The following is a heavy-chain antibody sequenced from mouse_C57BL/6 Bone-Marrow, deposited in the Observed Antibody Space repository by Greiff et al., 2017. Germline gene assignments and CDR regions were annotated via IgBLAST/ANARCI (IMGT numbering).Heavy chain of an antibody. J-gene: IGHJ3*01. V-gene: IGHV14-4*01. CDR1: GFNIKDDY. CDR3: TTNVWFAY. Sequence: EVQLVESGAELVRPGASVKLSCTASGFNIKDDYMHWVKQRPEQGLEWIGWIDPENGDTEYASKFQGKATITADTSANTAYLQLSSLTSEDTAVYYCTTNVWFAYWGQGTLVTVSA. CDR2: IDPENGDT.